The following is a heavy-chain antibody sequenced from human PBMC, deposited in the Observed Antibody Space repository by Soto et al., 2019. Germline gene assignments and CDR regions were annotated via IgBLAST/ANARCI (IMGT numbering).Heavy chain of an antibody. CDR1: DVSVSSYD. J-gene: IGHJ6*02. D-gene: IGHD3-10*01. CDR2: IIPIFGTA. V-gene: IGHV1-69*13. Sequence: SVKGSCKAYDVSVSSYDISGVRQARGQGREWMGGIIPIFGTAHYAQKFQGRVTITADESTGAAYMELSSLRSEDTAVYYCARGLGDLYYYGMDVWGQGTTVTVS. CDR3: ARGLGDLYYYGMDV.